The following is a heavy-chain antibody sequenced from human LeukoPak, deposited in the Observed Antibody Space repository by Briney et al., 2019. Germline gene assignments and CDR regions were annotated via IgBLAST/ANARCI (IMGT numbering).Heavy chain of an antibody. CDR1: GGSISSSSYY. D-gene: IGHD2-2*01. CDR2: IYYSGST. J-gene: IGHJ5*02. V-gene: IGHV4-39*07. CDR3: ARDIVVVPAAVGSRTYNWFDP. Sequence: SETLSLTCTVSGGSISSSSYYWGWIRQPPGKGLEWIGSIYYSGSTYYNPSLKSRVTISVDTSKSQFSLKLSSVTAADTAVYYCARDIVVVPAAVGSRTYNWFDPWGQGTLVTVSS.